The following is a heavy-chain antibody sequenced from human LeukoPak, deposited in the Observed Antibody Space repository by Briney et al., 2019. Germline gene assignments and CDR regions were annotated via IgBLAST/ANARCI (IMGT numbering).Heavy chain of an antibody. CDR1: GYTFTVYY. Sequence: ASVKVSCKTSGYTFTVYYIHWVRQAPGQGLEWMGWIDPNSGGTNYAQKFQGRVTMTRDTSINTAYMELSRLRSDDSAVYYCARGAGILWFGEIRSYYMDVWGKGTTVTISS. V-gene: IGHV1-2*02. D-gene: IGHD3-10*01. CDR3: ARGAGILWFGEIRSYYMDV. J-gene: IGHJ6*03. CDR2: IDPNSGGT.